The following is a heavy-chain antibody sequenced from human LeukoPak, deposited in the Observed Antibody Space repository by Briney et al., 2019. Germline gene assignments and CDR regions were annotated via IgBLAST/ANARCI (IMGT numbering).Heavy chain of an antibody. D-gene: IGHD5-24*01. J-gene: IGHJ4*02. CDR3: AKDLGSGWLARTTYYFDY. Sequence: GGSLRLSCAASGFTFSSYAMSWVRQAPGKGLEWVSAISGSGGSTYYADSVKGRFTISRDNSKNTLYLQMNSLRAEDTAVYYCAKDLGSGWLARTTYYFDYWGQGTLVTISS. CDR2: ISGSGGST. CDR1: GFTFSSYA. V-gene: IGHV3-23*01.